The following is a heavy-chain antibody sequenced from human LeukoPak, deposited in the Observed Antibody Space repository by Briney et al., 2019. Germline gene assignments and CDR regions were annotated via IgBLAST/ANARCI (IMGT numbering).Heavy chain of an antibody. V-gene: IGHV3-23*01. D-gene: IGHD5-18*01. CDR2: ISGSGGNT. CDR3: AKGRSGYSYGFDF. Sequence: PGGSLRLSCEASGFTFSSYAMTWVRQAPGKGLEWVSTISGSGGNTYSADSVKGRSTISRDNSKNTLYLQMNSLRAEDTAVYFCAKGRSGYSYGFDFWGRGTLVTVSS. J-gene: IGHJ4*02. CDR1: GFTFSSYA.